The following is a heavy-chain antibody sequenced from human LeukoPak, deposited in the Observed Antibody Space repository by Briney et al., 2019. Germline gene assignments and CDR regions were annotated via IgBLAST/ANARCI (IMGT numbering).Heavy chain of an antibody. Sequence: PSETLSLTCAVYGGSFSGYYWSWIRQPPGKGLEWIGEINHSGSTNYNPSLKRRVTISVDTSKNQFSLNLNSVTAADTAVYYCARLDEMATLDYWCQGTLVTVSS. J-gene: IGHJ4*02. D-gene: IGHD5-24*01. CDR3: ARLDEMATLDY. CDR2: INHSGST. CDR1: GGSFSGYY. V-gene: IGHV4-34*01.